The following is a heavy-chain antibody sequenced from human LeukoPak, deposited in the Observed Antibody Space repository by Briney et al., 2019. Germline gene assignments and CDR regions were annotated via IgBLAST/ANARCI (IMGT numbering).Heavy chain of an antibody. J-gene: IGHJ6*03. CDR3: ARGCYGINPYYYYYYMDV. CDR2: INHSGST. CDR1: GGSFSGYY. D-gene: IGHD2-15*01. V-gene: IGHV4-34*01. Sequence: SETLSLTCAVYGGSFSGYYWSWIRQPPGKGLEWIGEINHSGSTNYNPSLKSRVTISVDTSKNQFSLKLSSVTAADTAVYYCARGCYGINPYYYYYYMDVWGKGTTVTVSS.